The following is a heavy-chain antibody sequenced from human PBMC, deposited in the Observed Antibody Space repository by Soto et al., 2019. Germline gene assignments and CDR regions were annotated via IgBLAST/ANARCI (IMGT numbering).Heavy chain of an antibody. CDR2: ISRDGRGE. Sequence: QVQLVESGGGVVQPGGSLRLSCVGSGFNFANHGIQWIRQAPGKGLEWVAIISRDGRGEYFADSVKGRFTISKDNSKNTVYRQATSLRSDDSGVYHCAKEENQHYDVDYWGPGTLVTVST. J-gene: IGHJ4*02. CDR1: GFNFANHG. D-gene: IGHD3-3*01. V-gene: IGHV3-30*18. CDR3: AKEENQHYDVDY.